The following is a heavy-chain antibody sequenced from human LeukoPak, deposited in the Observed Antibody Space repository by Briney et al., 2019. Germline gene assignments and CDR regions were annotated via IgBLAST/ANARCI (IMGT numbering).Heavy chain of an antibody. J-gene: IGHJ5*02. CDR1: GGSISSDSW. Sequence: PSETLSLTCAVSGGSISSDSWWSWVRQPPGKGLEWIGEIYHSGSTNYNPSLKSRVTISIDKSKNQFSLKLSSVTAEDTAIYYCAKYARDFQRYSRWNYWFDPWGQGTLVTVSS. V-gene: IGHV4-4*02. D-gene: IGHD6-13*01. CDR3: AKYARDFQRYSRWNYWFDP. CDR2: IYHSGST.